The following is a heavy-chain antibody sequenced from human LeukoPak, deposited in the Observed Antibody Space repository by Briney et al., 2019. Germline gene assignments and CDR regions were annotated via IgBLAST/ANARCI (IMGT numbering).Heavy chain of an antibody. CDR2: ISPSGGST. CDR1: GYTFTSYY. D-gene: IGHD5-18*01. J-gene: IGHJ4*02. Sequence: GASVKVSCKASGYTFTSYYMHWVRQAPGQGLEWMGIISPSGGSTSYAQKFQGRVTMTRDTSTSTVYMELSSLRSEDTAVYYCARVDTAMTAADYWGQGTLVTVSS. CDR3: ARVDTAMTAADY. V-gene: IGHV1-46*01.